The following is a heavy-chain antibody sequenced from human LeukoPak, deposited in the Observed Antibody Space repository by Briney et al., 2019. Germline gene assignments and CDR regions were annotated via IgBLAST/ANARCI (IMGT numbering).Heavy chain of an antibody. CDR1: GFTFSSYG. Sequence: GGSLRLSCAASGFTFSSYGMHWVRQAPGKGLEWVAFIRYDGSNKYYADSVKGRFTISRDNSKNTPYLQMNSLRAEDTAVYYCARGQGSSGYYLDYWGQGTLVTVSS. D-gene: IGHD3-22*01. V-gene: IGHV3-30*02. J-gene: IGHJ4*02. CDR2: IRYDGSNK. CDR3: ARGQGSSGYYLDY.